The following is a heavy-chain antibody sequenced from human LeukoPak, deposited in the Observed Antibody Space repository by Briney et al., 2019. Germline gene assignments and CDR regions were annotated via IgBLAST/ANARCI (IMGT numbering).Heavy chain of an antibody. CDR3: ARGLGRIVVVPNWFDP. V-gene: IGHV1-69*06. D-gene: IGHD3-22*01. CDR1: GGTFSSYA. CDR2: IIPIFGTA. Sequence: ASVKVSCKASGGTFSSYAISWVRQAPGQGLEWMGGIIPIFGTANYAQKFQGRVTITADKSTSTAYMELSSLRSEDTAVYYCARGLGRIVVVPNWFDPWGQGTLVTVSS. J-gene: IGHJ5*02.